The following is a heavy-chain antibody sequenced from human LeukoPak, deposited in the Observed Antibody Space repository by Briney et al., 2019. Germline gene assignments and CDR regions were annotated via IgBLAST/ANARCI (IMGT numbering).Heavy chain of an antibody. CDR1: GFTFSSYS. D-gene: IGHD6-13*01. Sequence: GGSLRLSCAASGFTFSSYSMNWVRQAPGKGLEWVSSISSSSSYIYYADSVKGRFTISRDNAKNSLYLQMNSLRAEDTAVYYCARDLGRGSSWYYYYYGMDVWGQGTTVTVSS. CDR2: ISSSSSYI. V-gene: IGHV3-21*01. CDR3: ARDLGRGSSWYYYYYGMDV. J-gene: IGHJ6*02.